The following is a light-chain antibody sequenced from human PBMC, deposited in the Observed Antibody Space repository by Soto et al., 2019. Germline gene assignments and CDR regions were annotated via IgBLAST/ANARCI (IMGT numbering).Light chain of an antibody. CDR2: GAS. CDR3: QQTSSFPFT. CDR1: QDITTW. V-gene: IGKV1-12*01. J-gene: IGKJ2*01. Sequence: DIQMTQSPSSVSASVGDRVTITCRASQDITTWLAWYQQKPGVAPRLLMSGASNLLREVPSRFSGSGSGTQFPLTISSLLQEEFATYYGQQTSSFPFTCGQGTRLEIK.